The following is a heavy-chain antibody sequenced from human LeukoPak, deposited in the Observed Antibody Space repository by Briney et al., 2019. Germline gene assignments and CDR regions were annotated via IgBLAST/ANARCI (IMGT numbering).Heavy chain of an antibody. Sequence: GGSLRLSCAASGFTFSSYWMSWVRQAPGKGLEWVANIKQDGSEKYYVDSVKGRFTISRDNAKNSLYLQMNSLRAEDTAVYYCARGSLWSRGYYYGMDVWGEGTTVTVSS. CDR3: ARGSLWSRGYYYGMDV. D-gene: IGHD3-10*01. CDR1: GFTFSSYW. CDR2: IKQDGSEK. V-gene: IGHV3-7*03. J-gene: IGHJ6*04.